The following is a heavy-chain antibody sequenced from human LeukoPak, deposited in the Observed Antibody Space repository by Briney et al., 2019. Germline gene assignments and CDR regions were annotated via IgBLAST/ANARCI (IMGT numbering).Heavy chain of an antibody. CDR1: GFTFSSYS. J-gene: IGHJ6*03. V-gene: IGHV3-21*01. D-gene: IGHD2-15*01. Sequence: PGGPLRLSCAASGFTFSSYSMNWVRQAPGKGLEWVSSISSSSSYIYYADSVKGRFTISRDNAKNSLYLQMNRLRAEDTAVYYCARAKDGYYYYYYMDVWGKGTTVTVSS. CDR2: ISSSSSYI. CDR3: ARAKDGYYYYYYMDV.